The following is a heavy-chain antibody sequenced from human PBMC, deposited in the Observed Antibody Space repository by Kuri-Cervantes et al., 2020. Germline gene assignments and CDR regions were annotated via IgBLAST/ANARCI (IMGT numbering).Heavy chain of an antibody. CDR2: IKQDGSEK. Sequence: GESLKISCAASGFTFSSYWMSWVRQAPGKGLEWVANIKQDGSEKYYVDSVKGRFTISRDNAKNSLYLQMNSLRDEDTAVYYCARVDYYGSGSYSDYWGQGTLVTVSS. CDR1: GFTFSSYW. CDR3: ARVDYYGSGSYSDY. D-gene: IGHD3-10*01. V-gene: IGHV3-7*01. J-gene: IGHJ4*02.